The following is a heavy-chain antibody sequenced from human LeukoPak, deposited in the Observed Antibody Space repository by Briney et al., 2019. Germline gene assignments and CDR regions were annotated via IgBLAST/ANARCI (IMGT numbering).Heavy chain of an antibody. CDR3: VRRAFGPRWQFLYEKKYYFDY. D-gene: IGHD4-23*01. V-gene: IGHV4-34*01. J-gene: IGHJ4*02. CDR2: INHSGSG. CDR1: GGAFTNYY. Sequence: SETLSLTCAVYGGAFTNYYWSWIRQPPGKGLEWIGEINHSGSGNYNPSLKPRLMMSVDTFKSQISLRLTSVTAADTAVYYCVRRAFGPRWQFLYEKKYYFDYWARGTLVTVSS.